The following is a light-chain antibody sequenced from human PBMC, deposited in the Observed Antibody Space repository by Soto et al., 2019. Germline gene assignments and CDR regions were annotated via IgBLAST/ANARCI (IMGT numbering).Light chain of an antibody. V-gene: IGKV3-15*01. CDR1: QSISSD. Sequence: EIVMTQSPATLSVSPGQRATLSCRASQSISSDLAWYQQKPGQAPRLLISGASTRATGIPARFSGSGSGTEFTLTISSLQSEDFAVYYCQQYNNWPITFGPGTKVD. CDR3: QQYNNWPIT. J-gene: IGKJ3*01. CDR2: GAS.